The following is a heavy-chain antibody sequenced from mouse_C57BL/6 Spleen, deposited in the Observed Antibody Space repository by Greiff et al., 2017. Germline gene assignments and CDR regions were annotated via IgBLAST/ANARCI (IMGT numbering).Heavy chain of an antibody. CDR3: ARGENGNYRGYAMDY. D-gene: IGHD2-1*01. J-gene: IGHJ4*01. CDR2: IYPRDGST. Sequence: VQLQQSDAELVKPGASVKISCKVSGYTFTDHTIHWMKQRPEQGLEWIGYIYPRDGSTKYNEKFKGKATLTADKSSSTAYMQFNSLTSEDSAVYFCARGENGNYRGYAMDYWGQGTSVTVSS. V-gene: IGHV1-78*01. CDR1: GYTFTDHT.